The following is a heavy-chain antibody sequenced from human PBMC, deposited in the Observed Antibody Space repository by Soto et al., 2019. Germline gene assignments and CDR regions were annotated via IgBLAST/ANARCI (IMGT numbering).Heavy chain of an antibody. CDR1: GYTFASYG. CDR2: ISGLDGNT. CDR3: ARGTSVDY. Sequence: QVQLVQSGPEVKRPGASVKVSCKASGYTFASYGISWVRQAPGQGLEWIGWISGLDGNTQYAQKFQVRVTLTTDTSTDTAYMELTSLRSDDTAVYYCARGTSVDYWGQGTLVTVSS. J-gene: IGHJ4*02. V-gene: IGHV1-18*04. D-gene: IGHD6-6*01.